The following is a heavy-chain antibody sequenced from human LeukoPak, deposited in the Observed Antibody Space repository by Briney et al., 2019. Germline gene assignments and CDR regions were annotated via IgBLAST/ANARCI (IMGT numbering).Heavy chain of an antibody. V-gene: IGHV4-34*01. J-gene: IGHJ4*02. CDR1: GGSFSGYY. CDR2: INHSGST. CDR3: ARGRYDLVWGVTHLDY. D-gene: IGHD3-10*01. Sequence: PSETLSLTCAVYGGSFSGYYWSWIRQPPGKGLEWIGEINHSGSTNYIPSLKSRVTISVDTSKNQFSLKLSSVTAADTAVYYCARGRYDLVWGVTHLDYWGQGTLVTVSS.